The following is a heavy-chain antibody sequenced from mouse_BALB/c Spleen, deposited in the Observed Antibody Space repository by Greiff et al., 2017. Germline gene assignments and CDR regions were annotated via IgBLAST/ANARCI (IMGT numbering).Heavy chain of an antibody. V-gene: IGHV1-82*01. D-gene: IGHD1-1*01. CDR3: ASDYGPPFAY. CDR2: IYPGDGDT. CDR1: GYAFSSSW. J-gene: IGHJ3*01. Sequence: VQLQESGPELVKPGASVKISCKASGYAFSSSWMNWVKQRPGQGLEWIGRIYPGDGDTNYNGKFKGKATLTADKSSSTAYMQLSSLTSVDSAVYFCASDYGPPFAYWGQGTLVTVSA.